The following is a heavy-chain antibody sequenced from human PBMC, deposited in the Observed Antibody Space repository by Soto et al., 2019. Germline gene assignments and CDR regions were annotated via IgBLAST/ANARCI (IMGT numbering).Heavy chain of an antibody. Sequence: NPSETLSLTCTVSGGSISSYYWSWIRQPPGKGLEWIGYIYYSGSTNYNPSLKSRVTISVDTSKNQFSLKLSSVTAADTAVYYCARDRGYCSSTSCYRDYYYGMDVWGQGTTVTVSS. CDR2: IYYSGST. CDR1: GGSISSYY. D-gene: IGHD2-2*02. CDR3: ARDRGYCSSTSCYRDYYYGMDV. V-gene: IGHV4-59*01. J-gene: IGHJ6*02.